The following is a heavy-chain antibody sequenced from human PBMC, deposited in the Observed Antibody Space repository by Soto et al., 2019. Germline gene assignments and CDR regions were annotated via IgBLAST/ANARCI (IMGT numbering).Heavy chain of an antibody. J-gene: IGHJ6*02. CDR3: AKDLGIVGAPYYYYGMDV. D-gene: IGHD1-26*01. Sequence: QPGGSLRLSCAASGFTFSSYGMHWVRQAPGKGLEWVAVISYDGSNKYYADSVKGRFTISRDNSKNTLYLQMNSLRAEDTAVYYCAKDLGIVGAPYYYYGMDVWGQGTTVTVSS. CDR2: ISYDGSNK. V-gene: IGHV3-30*18. CDR1: GFTFSSYG.